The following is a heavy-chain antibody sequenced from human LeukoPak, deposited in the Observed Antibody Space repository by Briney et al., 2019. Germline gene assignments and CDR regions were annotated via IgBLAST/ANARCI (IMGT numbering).Heavy chain of an antibody. Sequence: GGSLRLSCAASGFTFSTYAMGWVRQAPGKGLEWVSAISGSGGDTYDADFVKGRFTISRDNSKNTLYLQMSSLRVEDTAVYYCAEGDYGDYVPYTWFDPWGQGTLVTVSS. D-gene: IGHD4-17*01. J-gene: IGHJ5*02. V-gene: IGHV3-23*01. CDR3: AEGDYGDYVPYTWFDP. CDR1: GFTFSTYA. CDR2: ISGSGGDT.